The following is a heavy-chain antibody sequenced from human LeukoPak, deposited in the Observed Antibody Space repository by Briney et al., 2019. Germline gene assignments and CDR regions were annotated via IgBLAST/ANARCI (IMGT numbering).Heavy chain of an antibody. CDR3: ARSFYDFLNGPYEEAFDM. CDR1: GFSFSDYY. J-gene: IGHJ3*02. Sequence: PGGSLRLSCAASGFSFSDYYMNWIRQAPGKGLEWVSYISNSATYTDYAESVKGRFTVSRDNAKNSLYLQMNSLRAEDTAVYYCARSFYDFLNGPYEEAFDMWGQGTMVTVSS. V-gene: IGHV3-11*03. D-gene: IGHD3-3*01. CDR2: ISNSATYT.